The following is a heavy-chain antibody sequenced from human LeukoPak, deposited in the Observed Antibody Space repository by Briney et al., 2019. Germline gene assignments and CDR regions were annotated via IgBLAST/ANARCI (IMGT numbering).Heavy chain of an antibody. J-gene: IGHJ4*02. CDR1: GGSVSNAAYY. CDR2: VLHSGAT. Sequence: SETLSLTCSVSGGSVSNAAYYWGWIRQAPGKGPEWIGSVLHSGATYYNPSLKSRVTMSVDTSMNQFSLRLNSVTAADTALYHCAKTKSGSYHSPFDYWGQGSLVTVSS. V-gene: IGHV4-39*01. D-gene: IGHD1-26*01. CDR3: AKTKSGSYHSPFDY.